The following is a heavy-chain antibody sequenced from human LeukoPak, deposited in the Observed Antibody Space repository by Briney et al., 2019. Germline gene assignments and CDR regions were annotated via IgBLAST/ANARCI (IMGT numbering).Heavy chain of an antibody. D-gene: IGHD7-27*01. J-gene: IGHJ4*02. Sequence: PSETLSLTCAVYGGSFSGYYWSWIRQPPGKGLEWIGEINHSGSTNYNPSLKSRVTISVDTSKNQFSLKLTSVTAADTAVYYCARAPSSINWGTDYWGQGTLVTVSS. CDR3: ARAPSSINWGTDY. CDR2: INHSGST. V-gene: IGHV4-34*01. CDR1: GGSFSGYY.